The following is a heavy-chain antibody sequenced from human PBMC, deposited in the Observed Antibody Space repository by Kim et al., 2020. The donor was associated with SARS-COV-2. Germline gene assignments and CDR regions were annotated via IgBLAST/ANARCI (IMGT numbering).Heavy chain of an antibody. D-gene: IGHD3-10*01. V-gene: IGHV3-30*07. Sequence: VKGRFTIARDNSKTTRYLQMNSRRAEDTAVYYCAREPTMGFGELLWAFDIWGQGTMVTVSS. J-gene: IGHJ3*02. CDR3: AREPTMGFGELLWAFDI.